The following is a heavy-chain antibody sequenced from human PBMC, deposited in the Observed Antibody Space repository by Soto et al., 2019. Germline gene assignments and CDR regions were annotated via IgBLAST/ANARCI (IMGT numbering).Heavy chain of an antibody. CDR2: IYYGGST. D-gene: IGHD3-16*01. Sequence: TLSVTCTFSVGSISSGGYDWSWIRQHPGKGLEWIEYIYYGGSTYYLPSLKSRVTISVDTSKKQFSLKLSSVTAADTAVYYCARYKLGGIDPWGQGTLITVSS. J-gene: IGHJ5*02. V-gene: IGHV4-31*03. CDR3: ARYKLGGIDP. CDR1: VGSISSGGYD.